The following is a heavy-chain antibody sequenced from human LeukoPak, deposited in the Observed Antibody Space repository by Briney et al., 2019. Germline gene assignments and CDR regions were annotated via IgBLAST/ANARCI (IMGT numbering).Heavy chain of an antibody. CDR3: AKPLTGYSYDGENGMDV. Sequence: GGSLRLSCAASGFTFSSHTMSWVRQAPGKGLEWVSGISGSGVNTYYANSVKGRFTISRDKFMNTLYLQMNSLRAEDTAVYYCAKPLTGYSYDGENGMDVWGQGTTVTVSS. V-gene: IGHV3-23*01. CDR1: GFTFSSHT. CDR2: ISGSGVNT. D-gene: IGHD5-18*01. J-gene: IGHJ6*02.